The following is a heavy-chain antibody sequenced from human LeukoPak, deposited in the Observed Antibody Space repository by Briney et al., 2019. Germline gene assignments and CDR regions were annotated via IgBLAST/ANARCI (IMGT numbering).Heavy chain of an antibody. V-gene: IGHV3-48*03. D-gene: IGHD1-26*01. J-gene: IGHJ4*02. Sequence: GGSLRLSCAASGFTFSSYEMNWVRQAPGKGLEWASYISSSGSTIYYADSVKGRFTISRDSAKNSLYLQMNSLRAEDTAVYYCARDLLGAQDYWGQGTLVTVSS. CDR2: ISSSGSTI. CDR3: ARDLLGAQDY. CDR1: GFTFSSYE.